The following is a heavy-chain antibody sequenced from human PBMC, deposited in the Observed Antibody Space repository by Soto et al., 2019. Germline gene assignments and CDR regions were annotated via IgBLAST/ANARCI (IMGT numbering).Heavy chain of an antibody. CDR1: GFTFSDHY. Sequence: GGSLRLSCAASGFTFSDHYMDWVRQAPGKGLEWVGRTRNKANSYTTEYAASVKGRFTISRDDSKNSLYLQMNSLKTEDTAVYYCARGLEAGPIFGVVVWYYMDVWGKGTTVTVSS. CDR2: TRNKANSYTT. J-gene: IGHJ6*03. V-gene: IGHV3-72*01. D-gene: IGHD3-3*01. CDR3: ARGLEAGPIFGVVVWYYMDV.